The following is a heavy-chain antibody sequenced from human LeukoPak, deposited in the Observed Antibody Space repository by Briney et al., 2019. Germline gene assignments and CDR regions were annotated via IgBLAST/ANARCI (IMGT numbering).Heavy chain of an antibody. CDR3: ARELSSSRYNWFDP. J-gene: IGHJ5*02. CDR1: GFTFSRYG. CDR2: IWYGGSNK. Sequence: GRSLRLSCAASGFTFSRYGMHWVRQAPGKGLEWVAVIWYGGSNKYYADSVKGRFTISRDNSKNTLYLQMNSLRAEDTAVYYCARELSSSRYNWFDPWGQGTLVTVSS. V-gene: IGHV3-33*01. D-gene: IGHD6-19*01.